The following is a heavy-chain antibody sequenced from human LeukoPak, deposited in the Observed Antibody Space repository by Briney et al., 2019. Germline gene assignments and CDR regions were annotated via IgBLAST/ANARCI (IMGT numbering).Heavy chain of an antibody. V-gene: IGHV1-2*02. Sequence: RASVTVSCRASGYTFTGYYMRWVRQAARQVLEWMGWINPKSGGTNYAQKFEGRVTMTTDTSISTAYMELSRLRSDDTAVYYCARLGGGSYPFDYWGQGTLVTVSS. D-gene: IGHD1-26*01. CDR2: INPKSGGT. J-gene: IGHJ4*02. CDR1: GYTFTGYY. CDR3: ARLGGGSYPFDY.